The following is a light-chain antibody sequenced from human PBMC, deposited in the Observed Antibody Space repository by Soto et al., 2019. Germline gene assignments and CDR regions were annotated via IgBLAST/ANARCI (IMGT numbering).Light chain of an antibody. CDR3: CSYAGSL. Sequence: QSALTQPASVSGSPGQSITISCTGTSSDVGSYNLVSWYQQHPAKAPKLMIYEGSKRPSGVSNRFSGSKSGNTASLTISGLQAEDEADYYCCSYAGSLFGGGTKLTVL. CDR2: EGS. CDR1: SSDVGSYNL. V-gene: IGLV2-23*01. J-gene: IGLJ2*01.